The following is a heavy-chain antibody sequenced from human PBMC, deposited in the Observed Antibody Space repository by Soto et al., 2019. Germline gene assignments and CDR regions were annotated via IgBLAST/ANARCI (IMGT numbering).Heavy chain of an antibody. CDR2: IWYDGTNK. J-gene: IGHJ4*02. V-gene: IGHV3-33*01. D-gene: IGHD1-26*01. CDR1: GFTFSSYA. CDR3: ARAQSSGNYYSDY. Sequence: GGSLRLSFAASGFTFSSYAMHWVRQAPGKGLEWVAVIWYDGTNKYYADSVKGRFTISRDNSKNTLYLQMNSLRAEDTAVYYCARAQSSGNYYSDYWGQGTLVTVYS.